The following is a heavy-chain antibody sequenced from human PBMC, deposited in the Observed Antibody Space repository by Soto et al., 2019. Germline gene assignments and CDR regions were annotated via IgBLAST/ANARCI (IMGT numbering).Heavy chain of an antibody. D-gene: IGHD6-19*01. V-gene: IGHV3-30-3*01. J-gene: IGHJ4*02. CDR2: ISYDGSNK. CDR3: ARGTSSGWYYFDY. Sequence: QVQLVESGGGVVQPGRSLRLSCAASGFTFSNYAIHWVRQAPGKGLEWVAAISYDGSNKYYADSVKGRFTISRDNSESTLYLQVNSLRADDTAVYYCARGTSSGWYYFDYWGQGTLVTVSS. CDR1: GFTFSNYA.